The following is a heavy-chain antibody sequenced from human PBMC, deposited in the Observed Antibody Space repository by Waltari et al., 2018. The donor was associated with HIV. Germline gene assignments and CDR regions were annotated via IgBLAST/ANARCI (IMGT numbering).Heavy chain of an antibody. CDR2: IIPILGIA. CDR1: GGTFSSYA. V-gene: IGHV1-69*04. J-gene: IGHJ6*02. D-gene: IGHD2-2*01. CDR3: ARDGVVVVQYYYYGMDV. Sequence: QVQLVQSGAEVKKPGSSVKVSCKASGGTFSSYAISWVRQAPGQGLEWMGRIIPILGIANYAQKFQGRVTITADKSTSTAYMELSSLRSEDTAVYYCARDGVVVVQYYYYGMDVWGQGTTVTVSS.